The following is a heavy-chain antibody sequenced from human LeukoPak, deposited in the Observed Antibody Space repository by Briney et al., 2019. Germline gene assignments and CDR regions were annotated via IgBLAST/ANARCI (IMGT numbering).Heavy chain of an antibody. CDR1: GYTFTGYY. Sequence: ASVKVSCKASGYTFTGYYMHWVRQAPGQGLEWMGWINPNSGGTNYAQKFQGGVTMTRDTSISTAYMELSRLRSDDTAVYYCARPRQSRDGYRNWGQGTLVTVSS. CDR2: INPNSGGT. J-gene: IGHJ4*02. V-gene: IGHV1-2*02. CDR3: ARPRQSRDGYRN. D-gene: IGHD5-24*01.